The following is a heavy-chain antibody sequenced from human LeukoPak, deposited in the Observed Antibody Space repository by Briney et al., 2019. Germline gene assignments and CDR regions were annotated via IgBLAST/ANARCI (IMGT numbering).Heavy chain of an antibody. CDR3: TRDRHYYGSGSYYPYHYYYMDV. V-gene: IGHV3-49*04. D-gene: IGHD3-10*01. CDR2: IRSKAYGGTT. Sequence: GGSLRLSCTASGFTFGDYAMSWVRQAPGKGLEWVGFIRSKAYGGTTEYAASVKGRFTISRDDSKSIAYLQMNSLKTEDTAVYYCTRDRHYYGSGSYYPYHYYYMDVWGKGTTVTVSS. J-gene: IGHJ6*03. CDR1: GFTFGDYA.